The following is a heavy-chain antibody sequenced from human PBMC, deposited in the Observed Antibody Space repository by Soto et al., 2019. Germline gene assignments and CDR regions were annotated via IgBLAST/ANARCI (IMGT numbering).Heavy chain of an antibody. V-gene: IGHV4-4*02. Sequence: SETLSLTCTVSGGSISSTRWWSWVRQSPGKGLEWIGDIYHGGSTYYNPSLKSRVTISVDRSKNQFSLKLSSVTAADTAVYFCARENNVLPGGYFDYWGQGTLVTVSS. CDR3: ARENNVLPGGYFDY. D-gene: IGHD3-10*01. J-gene: IGHJ4*02. CDR2: IYHGGST. CDR1: GGSISSTRW.